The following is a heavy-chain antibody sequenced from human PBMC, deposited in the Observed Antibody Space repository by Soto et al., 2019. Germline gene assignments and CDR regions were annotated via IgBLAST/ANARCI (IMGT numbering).Heavy chain of an antibody. Sequence: SETLSLTCTVSGGSISSSSYYWSWIRQPPGTGLEWIGEINHSGSTNYNPSLKSRVTISVDTSKNQFSLKLTSVTAADTAVYYCARDKITGLFDYWGQGTLVTVSS. V-gene: IGHV4-39*07. CDR3: ARDKITGLFDY. J-gene: IGHJ4*02. CDR2: INHSGST. CDR1: GGSISSSSYY. D-gene: IGHD2-8*02.